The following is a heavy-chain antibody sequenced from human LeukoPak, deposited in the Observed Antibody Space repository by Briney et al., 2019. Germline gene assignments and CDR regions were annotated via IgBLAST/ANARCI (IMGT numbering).Heavy chain of an antibody. CDR3: ARDGWELLGYYYYYYMDV. D-gene: IGHD1-26*01. CDR2: ISSSGSTI. CDR1: GFTFSDYY. V-gene: IGHV3-11*04. J-gene: IGHJ6*03. Sequence: PGGSLRLSSAASGFTFSDYYMSWIRQAPGKGLGWVSYISSSGSTIYYADSVKGRFTISGDNAKNSLYLQMNSLRAEDTAVYYCARDGWELLGYYYYYYMDVWGKGTTVTVSS.